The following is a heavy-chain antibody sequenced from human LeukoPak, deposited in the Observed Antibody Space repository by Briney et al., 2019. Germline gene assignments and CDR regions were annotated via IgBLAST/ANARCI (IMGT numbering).Heavy chain of an antibody. V-gene: IGHV3-11*01. CDR2: ISGSGTTI. Sequence: GGSLRLSCAASGFSFSDYYMNWIRQAPGKGLECVSYISGSGTTIYYADSLKGRFTISRDNAKNSLYLQMNSLRVEDTAVYYCALGRYYFYYMDVWGKGTTVTVSS. CDR1: GFSFSDYY. J-gene: IGHJ6*03. CDR3: ALGRYYFYYMDV.